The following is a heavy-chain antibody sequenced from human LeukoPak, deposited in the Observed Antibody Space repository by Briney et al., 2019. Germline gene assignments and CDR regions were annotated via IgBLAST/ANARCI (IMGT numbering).Heavy chain of an antibody. D-gene: IGHD3-10*01. CDR3: ARGNDSSGSPSYYFYYMDV. J-gene: IGHJ6*03. CDR1: GYTFTSYY. Sequence: AASVKVSCKASGYTFTSYYMHWVRQAPGEGLEWMGIINPSGGSTSYAQKFQGRVTMTRDMSTSTVYMELSSLRSEDTAVYYCARGNDSSGSPSYYFYYMDVWGKGTTVTISS. CDR2: INPSGGST. V-gene: IGHV1-46*01.